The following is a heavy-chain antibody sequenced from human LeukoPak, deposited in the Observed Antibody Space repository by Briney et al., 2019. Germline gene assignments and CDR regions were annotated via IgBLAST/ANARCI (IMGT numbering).Heavy chain of an antibody. CDR1: GFTFSNAW. CDR3: TTDGYYDFWSGPSYYFDY. CDR2: IKSKTDGGTT. Sequence: PGGSLRLSCAASGFTFSNAWMSWVRQAPGKGLEWVGRIKSKTDGGTTDYAAPVKGRFTISRDDSKNTLYLQMNSLKTEDTAVYYCTTDGYYDFWSGPSYYFDYWGQGTLVTVSS. D-gene: IGHD3-3*01. V-gene: IGHV3-15*01. J-gene: IGHJ4*02.